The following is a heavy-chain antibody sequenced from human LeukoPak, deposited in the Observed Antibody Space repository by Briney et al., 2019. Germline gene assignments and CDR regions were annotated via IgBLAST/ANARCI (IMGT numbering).Heavy chain of an antibody. CDR3: ARRRGPYYDSSGYYRYYFDY. V-gene: IGHV4-34*01. CDR1: GGSFSGYY. J-gene: IGHJ4*02. D-gene: IGHD3-22*01. Sequence: SETLSLTCAVYGGSFSGYYWSWLRQPPGKGLEWIGEINHSGSTNYNPSLKSRVTISVDTSKNQFSLKLSSVTAADTAVYYCARRRGPYYDSSGYYRYYFDYWGQGTLVTVSS. CDR2: INHSGST.